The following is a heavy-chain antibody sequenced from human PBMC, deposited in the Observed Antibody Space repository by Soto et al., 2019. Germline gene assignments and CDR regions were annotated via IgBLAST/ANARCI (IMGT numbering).Heavy chain of an antibody. V-gene: IGHV3-23*01. CDR2: ISGGGTGA. D-gene: IGHD3-16*01. Sequence: EVQLLESGGGLVQPGGSLRLSCTASGFTFSDHAMTWVRQAPGKGLEWLSGISGGGTGAYYADSVKGRFTVSRDNSNNTVVLQMDSLRVEATAVYYGAIELWGHTHWGQGAVVTVSS. CDR3: AIELWGHTH. J-gene: IGHJ4*02. CDR1: GFTFSDHA.